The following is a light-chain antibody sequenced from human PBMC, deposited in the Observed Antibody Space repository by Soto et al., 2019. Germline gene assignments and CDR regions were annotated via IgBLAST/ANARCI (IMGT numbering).Light chain of an antibody. J-gene: IGLJ1*01. CDR1: SSDVGGYNF. Sequence: QSVLTQPASVSGSPGQSITISCTGTSSDVGGYNFVSWYQHHPGKAPKLMIYEVTRRPSGVPDRFSGSKSANTASLSVSGLLAEDEADYYCASYAGGNQVFGTGTKLTVL. V-gene: IGLV2-8*01. CDR2: EVT. CDR3: ASYAGGNQV.